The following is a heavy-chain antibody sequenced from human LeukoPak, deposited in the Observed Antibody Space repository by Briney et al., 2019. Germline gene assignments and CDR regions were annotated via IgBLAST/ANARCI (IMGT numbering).Heavy chain of an antibody. D-gene: IGHD6-19*01. CDR2: ISADGAGT. J-gene: IGHJ5*02. CDR1: GFTFDDYA. CDR3: AKVGPWLANDL. Sequence: QTGGSLRLSCAASGFTFDDYAMHWVRQPPGKGLEWVSLISADGAGTSYANSVKGRFIISRDNSKNLLLLQMNGLRTEDTAFYFCAKVGPWLANDLWGQGILVTVSS. V-gene: IGHV3-43*02.